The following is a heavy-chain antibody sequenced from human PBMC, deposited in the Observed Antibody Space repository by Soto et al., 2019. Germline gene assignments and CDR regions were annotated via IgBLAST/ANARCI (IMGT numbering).Heavy chain of an antibody. CDR3: ARGYYYDTTGFDNWCGP. J-gene: IGHJ5*02. V-gene: IGHV1-8*01. CDR2: MNPNSGNT. CDR1: GYTFTSCD. D-gene: IGHD3-22*01. Sequence: QVQLVQSGAEVKKPGASVKVSCKASGYTFTSCDINWVRQATGQGLEWMAWMNPNSGNTGYAQKFQGRVTMTSNTSIHSSYMALCKLRSKYTSVYYCARGYYYDTTGFDNWCGPWGQGTLVTVSS.